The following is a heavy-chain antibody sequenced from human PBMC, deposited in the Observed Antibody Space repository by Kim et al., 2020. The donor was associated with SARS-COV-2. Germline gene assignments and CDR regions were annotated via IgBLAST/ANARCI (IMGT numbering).Heavy chain of an antibody. D-gene: IGHD1-1*01. CDR2: INNSGSHT. Sequence: GGSLRLSCAASEFTFSTLAMTWVRQAPGKGLKWVSTINNSGSHTYYADSVKGRFTISRDNSKNTLYLQMNGLRAEDTGVYYCVKDRSDNWSNDGNYGMDVWGQGTTVTVSS. CDR1: EFTFSTLA. V-gene: IGHV3-23*01. J-gene: IGHJ6*02. CDR3: VKDRSDNWSNDGNYGMDV.